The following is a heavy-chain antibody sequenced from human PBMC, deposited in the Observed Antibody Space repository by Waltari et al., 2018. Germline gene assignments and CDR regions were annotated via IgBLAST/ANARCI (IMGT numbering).Heavy chain of an antibody. Sequence: EEQLVESGGDLVKPGGSLRLSCAGSGFTCSSYSINWFRQAPGKGLEWVSSISSTGHYIYYADSVRGRFTISRDNANNSLYLQMNNLRADDTAIYYCARGFWFTTVTTFTWFDPWGQGTLVTVSS. CDR3: ARGFWFTTVTTFTWFDP. CDR1: GFTCSSYS. J-gene: IGHJ5*02. D-gene: IGHD4-17*01. V-gene: IGHV3-21*01. CDR2: ISSTGHYI.